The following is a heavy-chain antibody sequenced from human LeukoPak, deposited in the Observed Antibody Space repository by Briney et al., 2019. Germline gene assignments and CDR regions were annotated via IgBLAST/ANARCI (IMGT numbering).Heavy chain of an antibody. J-gene: IGHJ4*02. V-gene: IGHV3-43*02. CDR2: ISGDGVFA. D-gene: IGHD6-6*01. CDR3: AKAYSSSSSGYFDY. CDR1: GFTFDDYV. Sequence: PGGSLRPSCAASGFTFDDYVLHWARHAPGKGLECVSLISGDGVFAYYADSVKGRFTVSRDNSRNSLYLHMNSMRTEDTALYYCAKAYSSSSSGYFDYWGQGTLVPVSS.